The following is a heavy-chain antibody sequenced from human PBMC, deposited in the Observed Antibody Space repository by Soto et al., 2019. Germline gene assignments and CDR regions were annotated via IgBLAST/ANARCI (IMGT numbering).Heavy chain of an antibody. Sequence: GASVKVSCKASGYTFSSYGITWVRQAPGQGLEWMGWISADNGNTKYAQKLQGRLTMTTDTSTRTAYMELRSLRSDDPAVDYCARAAPRFLEWLLLDYWGQGTLVTVSS. J-gene: IGHJ4*02. CDR3: ARAAPRFLEWLLLDY. CDR1: GYTFSSYG. V-gene: IGHV1-18*01. CDR2: ISADNGNT. D-gene: IGHD3-3*01.